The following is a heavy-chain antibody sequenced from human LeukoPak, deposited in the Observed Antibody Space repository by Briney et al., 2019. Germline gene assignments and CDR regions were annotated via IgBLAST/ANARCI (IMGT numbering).Heavy chain of an antibody. D-gene: IGHD3-22*01. CDR1: GYTFTSYG. V-gene: IGHV1-18*01. J-gene: IGHJ4*02. CDR3: ARDLGYYDSSGYYGLVDY. CDR2: IIPIFGTA. Sequence: GASVKVSCKASGYTFTSYGISWVRQAPGQGLEWMGGIIPIFGTANYAQKLQGRVTMTTDTSTSTAYMELRSLRSDDTAVYYCARDLGYYDSSGYYGLVDYWGQGTLVTVSS.